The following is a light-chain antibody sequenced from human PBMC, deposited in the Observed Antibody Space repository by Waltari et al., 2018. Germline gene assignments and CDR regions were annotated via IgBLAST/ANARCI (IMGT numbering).Light chain of an antibody. CDR2: GAS. Sequence: EIVLTQSPGTLSLSPGESATLSCRTSQSVTRALAWYQQKPVQAPRLLMYGASNWATGIPDRCSVSGSGTDFSLTISSLEPEDFAVYYCQHYLRLPVTFGQGTKVEVK. CDR3: QHYLRLPVT. J-gene: IGKJ1*01. CDR1: QSVTRA. V-gene: IGKV3-20*01.